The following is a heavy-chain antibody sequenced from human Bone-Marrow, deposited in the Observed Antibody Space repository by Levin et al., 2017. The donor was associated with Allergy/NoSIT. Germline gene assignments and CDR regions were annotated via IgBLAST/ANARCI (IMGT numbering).Heavy chain of an antibody. CDR2: IYGGGST. CDR1: GFTVGSTL. V-gene: IGHV3-53*01. CDR3: GRETVREPRPN. D-gene: IGHD1-26*01. Sequence: GGSLRLSCAASGFTVGSTLMTWVRQAPGKGLEWVSFIYGGGSTYYADTVKGRFTISRDNSKNTLYLQMNRLSAEDTAVYYCGRETVREPRPNWGQGTLVTVSS. J-gene: IGHJ4*02.